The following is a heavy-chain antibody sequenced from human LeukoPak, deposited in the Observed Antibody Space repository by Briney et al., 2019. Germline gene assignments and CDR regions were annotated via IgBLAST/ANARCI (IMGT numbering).Heavy chain of an antibody. J-gene: IGHJ4*02. D-gene: IGHD6-6*01. CDR2: ISYDGSNK. V-gene: IGHV3-30-3*01. Sequence: PGGSLRLSCAASGFTFSSYAMHWVRQAPGKGLEWVAVISYDGSNKYYADSVKGLFTISRDNSKNTLYLQMNSLRAEDTAVYYCARDGGQLVPAYWGQGTLVTVSS. CDR3: ARDGGQLVPAY. CDR1: GFTFSSYA.